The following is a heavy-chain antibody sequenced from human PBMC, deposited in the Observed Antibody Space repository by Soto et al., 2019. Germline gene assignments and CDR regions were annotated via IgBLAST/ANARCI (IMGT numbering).Heavy chain of an antibody. D-gene: IGHD1-1*01. CDR3: ARGGQLERRGGYYYYYMDV. V-gene: IGHV1-2*04. CDR1: GYTFTGYY. Sequence: ASVKVSCKASGYTFTGYYMHWVRQAPGQGLEWMGWINPNSGGTNYAQKFQGWVTMTRDTSISTAYMELSRLRSDDTAVYYCARGGQLERRGGYYYYYMDVWGKGTTVTVSS. CDR2: INPNSGGT. J-gene: IGHJ6*03.